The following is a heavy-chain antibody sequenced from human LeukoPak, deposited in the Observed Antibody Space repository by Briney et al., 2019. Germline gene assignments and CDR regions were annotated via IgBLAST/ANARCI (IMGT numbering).Heavy chain of an antibody. CDR1: GYTFTSYD. V-gene: IGHV1-8*01. J-gene: IGHJ5*02. CDR2: MNPNSGNT. Sequence: GASVKVSCKASGYTFTSYDINWVRQATGQGLEWMGWMNPNSGNTGYAQKFQGRVTMTRNTSISTAYMELSSLRSEDTAVYYCARRGRIVARPTNESWFDPWGQGTLVTVSS. CDR3: ARRGRIVARPTNESWFDP. D-gene: IGHD6-6*01.